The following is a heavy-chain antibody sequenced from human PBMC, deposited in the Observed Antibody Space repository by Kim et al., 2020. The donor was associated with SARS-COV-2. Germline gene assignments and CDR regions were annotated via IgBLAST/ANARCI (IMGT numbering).Heavy chain of an antibody. Sequence: GKGRFTISRDNSKNPLYLQMKSLGAEDTAVYYCASNGGRGSYYFDYWGQGTLVTVSS. J-gene: IGHJ4*02. D-gene: IGHD1-26*01. CDR3: ASNGGRGSYYFDY. V-gene: IGHV3-30*03.